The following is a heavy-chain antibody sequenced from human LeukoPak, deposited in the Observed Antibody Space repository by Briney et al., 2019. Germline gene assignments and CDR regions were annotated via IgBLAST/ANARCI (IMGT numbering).Heavy chain of an antibody. J-gene: IGHJ4*02. CDR3: VGQEVVAR. Sequence: GGSLRLSCAASGFTFTNYWMSWVRQAPGKGLEWVADVKEDGTTKQYVDSVEGRFTISRDNAKNSLYLQMDSLRAEDTAVYYCVGQEVVARWGQGTLVSVSS. CDR2: VKEDGTTK. CDR1: GFTFTNYW. D-gene: IGHD2-15*01. V-gene: IGHV3-7*01.